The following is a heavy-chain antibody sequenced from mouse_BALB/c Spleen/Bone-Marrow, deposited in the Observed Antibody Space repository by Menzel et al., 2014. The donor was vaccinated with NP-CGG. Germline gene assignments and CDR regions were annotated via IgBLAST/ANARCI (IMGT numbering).Heavy chain of an antibody. CDR3: ARGDDYVSWFAY. J-gene: IGHJ3*01. CDR2: INTNGGEI. Sequence: EVKLVESGGGLVQPGGSLKLSCAASGFTSSNYGMSWVRQTPDKRLEFVATINTNGGEIYYPDSVKGRFTISRDNAKNTLYLQMRSLKSEDTAMYYCARGDDYVSWFAYWGQGTLVTVSA. V-gene: IGHV5-6-3*01. D-gene: IGHD2-4*01. CDR1: GFTSSNYG.